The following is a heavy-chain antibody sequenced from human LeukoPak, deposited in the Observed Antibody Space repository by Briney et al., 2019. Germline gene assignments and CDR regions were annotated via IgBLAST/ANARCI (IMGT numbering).Heavy chain of an antibody. CDR1: KFTFGSFW. D-gene: IGHD2-15*01. Sequence: GGSLRLSCAASKFTFGSFWMNWVRLVPGKGLLWVSRINPDESDTEYADSVKGRFTVSRDNARNTLYLEMRSLSVQDSGLYYCARVRNGYSSGLDVWGPGTWVTVSS. CDR2: INPDESDT. CDR3: ARVRNGYSSGLDV. J-gene: IGHJ6*02. V-gene: IGHV3-74*01.